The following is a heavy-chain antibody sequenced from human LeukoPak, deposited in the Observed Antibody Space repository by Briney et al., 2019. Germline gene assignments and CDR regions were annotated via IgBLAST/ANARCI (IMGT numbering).Heavy chain of an antibody. D-gene: IGHD6-13*01. Sequence: SETLSLTCTVSGGSISSSRYYWGWIRQPPGKGLEWIGSIYYSGSTYHNPSLKSRVTISVDTSQNQVSLKLSSVTAADTAVYYCARVESGIAAASYWGQGTLVTVSS. CDR1: GGSISSSRYY. V-gene: IGHV4-39*07. CDR2: IYYSGST. J-gene: IGHJ4*02. CDR3: ARVESGIAAASY.